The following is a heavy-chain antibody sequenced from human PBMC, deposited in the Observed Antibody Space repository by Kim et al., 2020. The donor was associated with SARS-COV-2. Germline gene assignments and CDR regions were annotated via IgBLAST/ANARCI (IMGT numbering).Heavy chain of an antibody. Sequence: ASVKVSCKASASILSRNFLFWVRQAPGQGLEWVGVIDPNSGSTRYAQNFSDRVILTRETSTNTVYMELTSLRSEDTAIYFCATGIDWAIYLPSWGQGTLVTVSS. CDR3: ATGIDWAIYLPS. J-gene: IGHJ4*02. D-gene: IGHD1-1*01. V-gene: IGHV1-46*01. CDR2: IDPNSGST. CDR1: ASILSRNF.